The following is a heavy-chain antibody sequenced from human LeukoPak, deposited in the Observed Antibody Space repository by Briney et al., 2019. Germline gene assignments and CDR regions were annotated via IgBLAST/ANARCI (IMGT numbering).Heavy chain of an antibody. CDR3: ARNGDYGPYYFDY. V-gene: IGHV4-59*08. Sequence: SETLSLTCTVSGGSISTYFWSWVRQPPGKGLECIGYISYSGDTNYNPSLKSRVTISVDTSKSQFSLRLSSVTAADTAVYYCARNGDYGPYYFDYWGQGTLVTVSS. D-gene: IGHD4-17*01. J-gene: IGHJ4*02. CDR2: ISYSGDT. CDR1: GGSISTYF.